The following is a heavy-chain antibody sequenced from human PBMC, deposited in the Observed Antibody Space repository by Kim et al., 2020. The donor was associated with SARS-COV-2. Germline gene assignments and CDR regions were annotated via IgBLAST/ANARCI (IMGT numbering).Heavy chain of an antibody. Sequence: TIFYADSVKGRFAISRDSANNSLRLQMNSLRADDTAVYYCARLGTQGIDYWGQGTLVTVSS. CDR2: TI. CDR3: ARLGTQGIDY. J-gene: IGHJ4*02. D-gene: IGHD7-27*01. V-gene: IGHV3-11*01.